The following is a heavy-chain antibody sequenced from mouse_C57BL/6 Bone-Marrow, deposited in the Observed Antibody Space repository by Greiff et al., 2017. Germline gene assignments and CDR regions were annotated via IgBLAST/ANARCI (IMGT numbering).Heavy chain of an antibody. V-gene: IGHV1-7*01. CDR2: INPSSGYT. Sequence: QVQLQQSGPELVKPGASVKISCKASGYAFTSYWMHWVKQRPGQGLEWIGYINPSSGYTKYNQKFKDKATLTADKSSSTAYMQLSSLTYEDSAVYYCARSWFAYWGQGTLVTVSA. CDR1: GYAFTSYW. J-gene: IGHJ3*01. CDR3: ARSWFAY.